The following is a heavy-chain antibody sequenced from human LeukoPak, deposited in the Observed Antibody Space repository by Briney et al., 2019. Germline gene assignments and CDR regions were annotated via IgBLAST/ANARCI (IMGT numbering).Heavy chain of an antibody. CDR3: AKDRDAFDI. J-gene: IGHJ3*02. Sequence: PGGSLRLSCAASGFTFSDYYMNWIRQAPGKGLEWVAVISYDGSNKYYADSVKGRFTISRDNSKNTLYLQMNSLRAEDTAVYYCAKDRDAFDIWGQGTMVTVSS. CDR2: ISYDGSNK. V-gene: IGHV3-30*18. CDR1: GFTFSDYY.